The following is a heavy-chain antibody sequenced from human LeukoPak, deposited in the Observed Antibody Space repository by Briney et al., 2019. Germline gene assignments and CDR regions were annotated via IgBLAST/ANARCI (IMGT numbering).Heavy chain of an antibody. CDR3: ARPTTVTTISADAFDI. CDR2: ISGSGANT. D-gene: IGHD4-17*01. V-gene: IGHV3-21*01. CDR1: GFTFSNYG. Sequence: GGSLRLSCAASGFTFSNYGMSWVRQAPGKGLEWVSVISGSGANTYYADSVKGRFTISRDNAQNSLYLQMNSLRAEDSSVYYCARPTTVTTISADAFDIWGQGTMVTVSS. J-gene: IGHJ3*02.